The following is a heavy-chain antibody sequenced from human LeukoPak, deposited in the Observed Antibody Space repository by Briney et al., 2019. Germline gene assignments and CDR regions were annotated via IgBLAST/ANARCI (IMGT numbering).Heavy chain of an antibody. J-gene: IGHJ5*02. V-gene: IGHV3-11*04. CDR2: ISSRGDTI. D-gene: IGHD5-18*01. CDR3: ARTGGPQLWLT. CDR1: GFTFSDYY. Sequence: PGGSLRLSCAASGFTFSDYYMSWIRQAPGKGLEWVSYISSRGDTIYYTDSVKGQFTISRDNAKNSLYLQMNSLRAEDTAVYYCARTGGPQLWLTWGQGTLVTVSS.